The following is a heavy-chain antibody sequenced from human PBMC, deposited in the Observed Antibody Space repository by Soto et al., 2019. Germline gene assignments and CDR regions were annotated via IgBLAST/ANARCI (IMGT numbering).Heavy chain of an antibody. J-gene: IGHJ6*02. CDR2: IIPIFGTA. D-gene: IGHD2-15*01. V-gene: IGHV1-69*13. CDR3: ARWCSGGSCYSYYYYGMDV. Sequence: GASVKVSCKASGGTFSSYAISWVRQAPGQGLEWMGGIIPIFGTANYAQKFQGRVTITADESTSTAYMELSSLRTEDTAVYYCARWCSGGSCYSYYYYGMDVWGQGTTVTVSS. CDR1: GGTFSSYA.